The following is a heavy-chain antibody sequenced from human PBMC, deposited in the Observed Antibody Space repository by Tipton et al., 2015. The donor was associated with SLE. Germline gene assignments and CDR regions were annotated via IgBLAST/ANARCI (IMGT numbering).Heavy chain of an antibody. CDR2: IYHSGST. D-gene: IGHD3-3*01. CDR3: ARGDAIFGVVIPWYFDY. CDR1: GGSISSSSYY. Sequence: TLSLTCTVSGGSISSSSYYWGWIRQPPGKGLEWIGSIYHSGSTYYNPSLKSRVTISVDTSKNQFSLKLSSVTAADTAVYYCARGDAIFGVVIPWYFDYWGQGTLVTVSS. J-gene: IGHJ4*02. V-gene: IGHV4-39*07.